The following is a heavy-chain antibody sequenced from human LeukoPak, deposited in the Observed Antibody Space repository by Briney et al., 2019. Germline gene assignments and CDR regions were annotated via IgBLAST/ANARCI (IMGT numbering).Heavy chain of an antibody. J-gene: IGHJ5*02. CDR1: GGSISSYY. Sequence: SETLSLTCTVSGGSISSYYWSWIRQPPGKGLEWIGYSGSTYHNPSLKSRVTISVDRSKNEFSLNLSSVTAADTAVYYCARLGSWFDPWGQGTLVSVSS. CDR2: SGST. V-gene: IGHV4-59*12. CDR3: ARLGSWFDP.